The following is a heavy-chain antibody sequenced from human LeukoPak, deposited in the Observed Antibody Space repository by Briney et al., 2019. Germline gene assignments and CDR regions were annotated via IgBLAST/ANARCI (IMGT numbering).Heavy chain of an antibody. CDR1: GFTFSSYF. CDR3: ARERGEGRTRNFDY. CDR2: ISYDGSIQ. D-gene: IGHD3-16*01. J-gene: IGHJ4*02. V-gene: IGHV3-30-3*01. Sequence: GGSLRLSCAASGFTFSSYFVHWVRQAPGKGLDWVTTISYDGSIQYYSDSVKGRFTISRDNSKNTLYLQMNSLKPEDTAMYYCARERGEGRTRNFDYWGQGALVTVSS.